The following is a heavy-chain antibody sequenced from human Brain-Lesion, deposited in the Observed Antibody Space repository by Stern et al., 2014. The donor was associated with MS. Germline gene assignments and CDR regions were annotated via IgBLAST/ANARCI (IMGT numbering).Heavy chain of an antibody. V-gene: IGHV4-61*02. D-gene: IGHD2-2*01. Sequence: VQLEESGPGLVKPSQTLSLSCTVSGGSISSGGYYWSWIRQPAGKGLEWIGRIFNSGRTSYNPSLKSRVTISIDTSKNQFSLRLNPMTAADTAVYYCARGRVVPGFQYYATDVWGQGTTVIVSS. CDR3: ARGRVVPGFQYYATDV. CDR1: GGSISSGGYY. CDR2: IFNSGRT. J-gene: IGHJ6*02.